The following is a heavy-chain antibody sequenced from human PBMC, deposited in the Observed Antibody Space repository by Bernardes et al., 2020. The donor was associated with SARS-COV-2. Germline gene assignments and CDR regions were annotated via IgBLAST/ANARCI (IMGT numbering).Heavy chain of an antibody. CDR2: ISSTSTAI. J-gene: IGHJ2*01. CDR3: ARDPPTSDSSDYPHWYFDL. D-gene: IGHD3-22*01. CDR1: GFTFSSYS. Sequence: GGSLRLSCAASGFTFSSYSMNWVRQAPGKGLEWVSHISSTSTAIYYADSVRGRFTISRDDAKNSLYLQMNSLRDEDTAVYYCARDPPTSDSSDYPHWYFDLWGRGTLVTVSS. V-gene: IGHV3-48*02.